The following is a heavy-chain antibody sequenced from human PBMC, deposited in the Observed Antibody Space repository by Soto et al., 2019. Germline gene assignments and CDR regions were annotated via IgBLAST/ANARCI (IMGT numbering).Heavy chain of an antibody. Sequence: QVQLVQSGAEVKKPGSSVKVSCKASGGTFSSYAISWVRQAPGQGLEWMGGIIPIFGTANYAQKFQGRVTITADESTSTAYMELSSLRSEDKAVYSCERARPIGRDIAAPFDPWGQGTLVTVSS. J-gene: IGHJ5*02. CDR1: GGTFSSYA. CDR2: IIPIFGTA. V-gene: IGHV1-69*01. CDR3: ERARPIGRDIAAPFDP. D-gene: IGHD6-13*01.